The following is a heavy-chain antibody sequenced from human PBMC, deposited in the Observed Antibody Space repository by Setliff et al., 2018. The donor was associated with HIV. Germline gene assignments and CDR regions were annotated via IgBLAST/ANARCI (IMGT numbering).Heavy chain of an antibody. J-gene: IGHJ4*02. CDR2: IFHSGDT. V-gene: IGHV4-31*03. D-gene: IGHD6-6*01. Sequence: TLSLTCSVSGVSVGSGDYYWHWIRQHPEKALEWIGYIFHSGDTYYNPSLKSRISMSVDTSKNQFSLELASLTAADTAVYYCATRPRIAARPFDYWGQGMLVTVSS. CDR1: GVSVGSGDYY. CDR3: ATRPRIAARPFDY.